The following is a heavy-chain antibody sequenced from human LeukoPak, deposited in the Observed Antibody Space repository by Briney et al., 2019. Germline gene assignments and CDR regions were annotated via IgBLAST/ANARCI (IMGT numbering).Heavy chain of an antibody. CDR1: GFTFSNYA. CDR3: AIGDSLGELSSSFEY. D-gene: IGHD3-16*02. CDR2: VSYDGSNK. Sequence: GGSLRLSCAASGFTFSNYAMHWVSQAPDKGLEWVAVVSYDGSNKYYADSVKGRFTVSRDNSKNTLYLQMNSLRAEDTAVYYCAIGDSLGELSSSFEYWGQGTLVTVSS. V-gene: IGHV3-30*04. J-gene: IGHJ4*02.